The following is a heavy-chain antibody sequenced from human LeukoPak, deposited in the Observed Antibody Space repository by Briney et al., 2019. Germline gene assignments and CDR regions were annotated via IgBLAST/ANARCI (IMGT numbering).Heavy chain of an antibody. CDR3: AKDLETAMVYYYYYYGMDV. Sequence: PGGSLRLSCAASGFTFSSYAMSWVRQAPGKGLEWVSAISGSGGSTYYADSVKGRFTISRDNSKNTLYLQMNSLRAEDTAVYYCAKDLETAMVYYYYYYGMDVWGKGTTVTVSS. J-gene: IGHJ6*04. D-gene: IGHD5-18*01. CDR2: ISGSGGST. CDR1: GFTFSSYA. V-gene: IGHV3-23*01.